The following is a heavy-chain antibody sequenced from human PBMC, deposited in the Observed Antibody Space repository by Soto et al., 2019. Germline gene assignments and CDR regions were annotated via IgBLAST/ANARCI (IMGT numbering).Heavy chain of an antibody. CDR3: VRVDSYVTPAPQDA. V-gene: IGHV1-18*01. CDR1: GYIFVNYG. CDR2: ISPYTGNT. Sequence: QVQLVQSGDEVKKPGASVKVSCKASGYIFVNYGIAWVRQAPGQGLEWMGWISPYTGNTHSATKVQGRLTMTTATSTSTAYMDLGSLTAADTAVYYCVRVDSYVTPAPQDAWGQGTTVTVSS. J-gene: IGHJ6*02. D-gene: IGHD3-16*01.